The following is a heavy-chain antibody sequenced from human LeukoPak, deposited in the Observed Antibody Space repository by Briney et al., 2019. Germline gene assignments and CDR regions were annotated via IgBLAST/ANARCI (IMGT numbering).Heavy chain of an antibody. D-gene: IGHD4-17*01. Sequence: PSETLSLTCTVSGGSISSGGYYWSWIRQHPGTGLEWIGYIYYSGSTYYNPSLKSRVTISVDTSKNQFSLTLTSVTAADTSVYYCARRRGDGDYRPESWGQGTLVTVSS. CDR1: GGSISSGGYY. J-gene: IGHJ5*02. V-gene: IGHV4-31*03. CDR3: ARRRGDGDYRPES. CDR2: IYYSGST.